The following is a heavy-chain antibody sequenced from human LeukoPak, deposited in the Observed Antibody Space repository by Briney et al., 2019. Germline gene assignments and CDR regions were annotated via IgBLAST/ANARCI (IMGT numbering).Heavy chain of an antibody. CDR2: IYTSGST. J-gene: IGHJ6*03. Sequence: PSQTLSLTCTVSGGSISSGSYYWGWIRQPAGKGLEWIGRIYTSGSTNYNPSLKGRVTMSVDTSKNQFSLKLSSVTAADTAVYYCARGHYYGSGGYYYYYYMDVWGKGTTVTVSS. D-gene: IGHD3-10*01. CDR1: GGSISSGSYY. CDR3: ARGHYYGSGGYYYYYYMDV. V-gene: IGHV4-61*02.